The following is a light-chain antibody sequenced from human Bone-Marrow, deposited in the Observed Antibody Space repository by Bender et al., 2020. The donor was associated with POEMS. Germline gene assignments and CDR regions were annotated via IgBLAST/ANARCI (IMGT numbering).Light chain of an antibody. CDR2: DVS. CDR1: STDVGGYTY. V-gene: IGLV2-14*01. Sequence: QSALTQPPSASGSPGQSITISCTGSSTDVGGYTYVSWYQQPPGEAPKLIIHDVSYRPSGVSNRFSGSKSGNTASLTISGLQAEDEADYYCSSYARNSPHVIFGGGTKLTVL. J-gene: IGLJ2*01. CDR3: SSYARNSPHVI.